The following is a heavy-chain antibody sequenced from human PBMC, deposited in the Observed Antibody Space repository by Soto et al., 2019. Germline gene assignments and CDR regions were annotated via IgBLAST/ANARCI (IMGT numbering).Heavy chain of an antibody. Sequence: QVQLQESGPGLVKHSQTLSLTCTVSGGSISSGDYYWSWIRQPPGKGLEWIGYIYYSGSTYYNPSPRSRVTVSVDTSRYQFSLKLSSVTAADTAVYYCARVGGFGATTIDYWGQGTLVTVSS. CDR2: IYYSGST. V-gene: IGHV4-30-4*01. J-gene: IGHJ4*02. D-gene: IGHD3-10*01. CDR3: ARVGGFGATTIDY. CDR1: GGSISSGDYY.